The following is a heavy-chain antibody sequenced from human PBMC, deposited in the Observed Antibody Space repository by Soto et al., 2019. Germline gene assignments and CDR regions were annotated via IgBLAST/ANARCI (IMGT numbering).Heavy chain of an antibody. D-gene: IGHD5-12*01. V-gene: IGHV4-30-2*06. Sequence: SETLSLTCTVSGASISYGGFSWSWIRQSPEKGLEWIGYISHLENTYLHPSFKSRLTMSIDRTRNQFSLKLSSVTAADMAVYYCARGGGYDSFDYWGQGVLVTVSS. CDR3: ARGGGYDSFDY. CDR2: ISHLENT. J-gene: IGHJ4*02. CDR1: GASISYGGFS.